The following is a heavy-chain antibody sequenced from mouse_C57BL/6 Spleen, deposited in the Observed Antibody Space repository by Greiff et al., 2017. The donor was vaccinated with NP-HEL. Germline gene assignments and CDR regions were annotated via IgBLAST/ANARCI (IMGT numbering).Heavy chain of an antibody. CDR3: ARGYYGSSQDWFAY. CDR1: GYTFTSYW. D-gene: IGHD1-1*01. J-gene: IGHJ3*01. CDR2: IDPSDSYT. V-gene: IGHV1-50*01. Sequence: VQLQQPGAELVKPGASVKLSCKASGYTFTSYWMQWVKQRPGQGLEWIGEIDPSDSYTNYNQKFKGKATMTVDTSSSTAYMQLSSLTSEDSAVYYCARGYYGSSQDWFAYWGQGTLVTVSA.